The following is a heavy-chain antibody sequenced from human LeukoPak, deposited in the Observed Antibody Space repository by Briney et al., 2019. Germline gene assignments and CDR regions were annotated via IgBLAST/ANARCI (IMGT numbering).Heavy chain of an antibody. CDR3: AKNRGITMVRGVIDY. D-gene: IGHD3-10*01. CDR1: GFTFSSYA. J-gene: IGHJ4*02. V-gene: IGHV3-23*01. Sequence: GGSLRLSCEAPGFTFSSYAMSWVREAQGKGLDWVSAISGSGGSTYYADSVKGRFTISRDNSKNTLYLQMNSLRAEDTAVYYCAKNRGITMVRGVIDYWGQGTLVTVSS. CDR2: ISGSGGST.